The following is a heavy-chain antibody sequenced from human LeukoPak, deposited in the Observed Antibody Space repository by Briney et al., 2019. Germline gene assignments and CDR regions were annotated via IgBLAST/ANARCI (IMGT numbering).Heavy chain of an antibody. CDR3: VRDHSAGSDNSGLGDN. Sequence: GGSLRLSCAASGFTFINYWMHWVRQGPGKGLMWVSHINSDGTSTSYADSVKGRFTISRDNAKNTVYLQMDSLGVEDTAVYYCVRDHSAGSDNSGLGDNWGKGTLVTVSS. D-gene: IGHD3/OR15-3a*01. CDR2: INSDGTST. V-gene: IGHV3-74*01. CDR1: GFTFINYW. J-gene: IGHJ4*02.